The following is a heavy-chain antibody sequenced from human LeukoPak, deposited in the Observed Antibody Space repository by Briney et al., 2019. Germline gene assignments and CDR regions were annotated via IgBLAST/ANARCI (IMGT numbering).Heavy chain of an antibody. CDR3: ARGFKAGDSPGKLYLFDY. CDR2: ISYDGSNK. J-gene: IGHJ4*02. V-gene: IGHV3-30-3*01. Sequence: GRSLRLSCAASGFTFSSYAMHWVRQAPGKGLEWVAVISYDGSNKYYADSVKGRFTISRDNSKNTLYLQMNSLRAEDTAVYYCARGFKAGDSPGKLYLFDYWGQGTLVTVSS. CDR1: GFTFSSYA. D-gene: IGHD7-27*01.